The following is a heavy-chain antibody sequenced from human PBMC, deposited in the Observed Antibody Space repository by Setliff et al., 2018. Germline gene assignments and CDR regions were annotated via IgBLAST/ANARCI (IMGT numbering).Heavy chain of an antibody. J-gene: IGHJ4*01. CDR2: INTKTGDP. CDR3: ARADHLVTTTFDY. Sequence: ASVKVSCKASGYTFTSYAMNWVRQAPGQGLEWMGWINTKTGDPTYAPGYTGRFAFSLDTSDSATYLDISNLKAEDTATYYCARADHLVTTTFDYWGQGTLVTVSS. CDR1: GYTFTSYA. V-gene: IGHV7-4-1*02. D-gene: IGHD4-17*01.